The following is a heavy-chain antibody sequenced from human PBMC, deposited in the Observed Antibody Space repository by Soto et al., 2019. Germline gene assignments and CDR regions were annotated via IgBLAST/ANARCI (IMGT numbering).Heavy chain of an antibody. CDR1: GYTFTSYG. CDR3: ARHTQNYYDSSGYPVDAFDI. J-gene: IGHJ3*02. Sequence: ASVKVSCKASGYTFTSYGISWVRQAPGQGLEWMGWISAYNGNTNYAQKFQGRVTMTRNTSISTAYMELSSLRSEDTAVYYCARHTQNYYDSSGYPVDAFDIWGQGTMVTV. D-gene: IGHD3-22*01. V-gene: IGHV1-18*01. CDR2: ISAYNGNT.